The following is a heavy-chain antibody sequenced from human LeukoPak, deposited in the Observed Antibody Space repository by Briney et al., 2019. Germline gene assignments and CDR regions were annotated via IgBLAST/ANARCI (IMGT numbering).Heavy chain of an antibody. D-gene: IGHD2-2*01. V-gene: IGHV3-73*01. CDR1: GFTFSGSA. J-gene: IGHJ4*02. CDR2: IRSKANNYAT. Sequence: GGSLRLSCAASGFTFSGSAMHWVRQASGKGLEWVGRIRSKANNYATAYAASVKGRLTISRDDSKNTAYMQMNSLKTEYTAVYYCTRLSYCSSTSCQTVIDYWGQGTLVTVSS. CDR3: TRLSYCSSTSCQTVIDY.